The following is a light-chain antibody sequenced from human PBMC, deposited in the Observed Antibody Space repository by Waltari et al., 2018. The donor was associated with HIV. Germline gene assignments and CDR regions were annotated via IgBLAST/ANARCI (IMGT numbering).Light chain of an antibody. CDR3: SSFTTSNSLL. V-gene: IGLV2-14*01. J-gene: IGLJ2*01. Sequence: QSALSQPASVSGSPGQSITISCTGTDSDIGAYNYVFWYQQTPGTAPKLVIYEVSNRPSGISYRFSGSKSGNTASLTISGLQTEDEGDYYCSSFTTSNSLLFGGGTKVTVL. CDR1: DSDIGAYNY. CDR2: EVS.